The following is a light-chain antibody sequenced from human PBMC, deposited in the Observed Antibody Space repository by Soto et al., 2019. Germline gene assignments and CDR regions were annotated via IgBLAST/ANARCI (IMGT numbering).Light chain of an antibody. CDR1: SSDVGGYNY. CDR3: NSYTSSITYV. V-gene: IGLV2-14*03. CDR2: DVS. J-gene: IGLJ1*01. Sequence: QSVLTQPASVSGSPGQSIAISCTGTSSDVGGYNYVTWYKQHPGKAPKLMIYDVSNSPSRVSDRFSGPKSGNTASLTISWLQSEDEGDYYCNSYTSSITYVFGTETKLTVL.